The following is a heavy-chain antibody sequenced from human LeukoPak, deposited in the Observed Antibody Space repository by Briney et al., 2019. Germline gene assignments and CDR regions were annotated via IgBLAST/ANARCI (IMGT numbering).Heavy chain of an antibody. CDR1: GFTFSSYE. V-gene: IGHV3-48*03. D-gene: IGHD4-17*01. CDR3: ARYGDNLRSAFDI. Sequence: PGGSLRLSCAASGFTFSSYEMNWVRQAPGKGLEWVSYISSSGSTIYYADSVKGRFTISRDNAKNSLYLQMNCLRAEDTAVYYCARYGDNLRSAFDIWGQGTMVTVSS. J-gene: IGHJ3*02. CDR2: ISSSGSTI.